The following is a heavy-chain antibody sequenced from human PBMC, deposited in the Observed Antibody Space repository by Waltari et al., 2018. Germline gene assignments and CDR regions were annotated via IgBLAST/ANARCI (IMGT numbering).Heavy chain of an antibody. CDR3: ASGWYYFGY. D-gene: IGHD6-19*01. J-gene: IGHJ4*02. CDR1: AFTFSGYE. CDR2: ISTSGNTI. Sequence: EVQLVESGGGLVQPGGSLRLSCAASAFTFSGYEMNWVRQAPGKGLEGISYISTSGNTIYYADSVKGRFTMSRDNAKKALYLQMNSLRAEDTAIYYCASGWYYFGYWGQGTLVTVSS. V-gene: IGHV3-48*03.